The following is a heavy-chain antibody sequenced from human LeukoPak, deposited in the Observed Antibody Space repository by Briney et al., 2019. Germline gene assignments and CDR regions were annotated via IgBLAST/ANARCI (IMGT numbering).Heavy chain of an antibody. CDR2: INPNSGGT. CDR1: GYTFTGYY. J-gene: IGHJ3*02. Sequence: ASVKVSCKASGYTFTGYYMHWVRQAPGQGLEWMGWINPNSGGTNYAQKFQGRVTMTRDTSISTAYMELSRLRSDDTAVYYCASPAPGYYGSGRYHPFDIWGQGTMVTVSS. D-gene: IGHD3-10*01. V-gene: IGHV1-2*02. CDR3: ASPAPGYYGSGRYHPFDI.